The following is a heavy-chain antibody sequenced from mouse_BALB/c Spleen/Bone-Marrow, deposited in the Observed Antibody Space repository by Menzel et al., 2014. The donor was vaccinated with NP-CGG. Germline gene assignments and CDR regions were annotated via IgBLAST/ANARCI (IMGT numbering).Heavy chain of an antibody. CDR1: GYTFTSYW. CDR3: ARARGLRSSWFAY. V-gene: IGHV1-7*01. CDR2: INPSTGYT. Sequence: QVQLKESGAELAKPGASVKMSCKASGYTFTSYWMHWVKQRPGQGLEWIGYINPSTGYTEYNQKFKDKATLTADKSSSTAYMQLSSLTSEDSAVYYCARARGLRSSWFAYWGQGTLVTVSA. D-gene: IGHD1-1*01. J-gene: IGHJ3*01.